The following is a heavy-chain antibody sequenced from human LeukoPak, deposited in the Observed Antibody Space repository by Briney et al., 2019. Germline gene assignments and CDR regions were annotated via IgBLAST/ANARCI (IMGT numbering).Heavy chain of an antibody. V-gene: IGHV4-31*11. CDR3: ARVGGYFDRSGYFDN. Sequence: PSETLSLTCAVSGGSISSGGYYWSWIRQHPGKGLEWIGYIYHSGSTYYNPSLKSRVTISVDTSKNQFSLKLNSVTAADTAMYYCARVGGYFDRSGYFDNWGQGTPVTVSS. D-gene: IGHD3-22*01. CDR2: IYHSGST. J-gene: IGHJ5*02. CDR1: GGSISSGGYY.